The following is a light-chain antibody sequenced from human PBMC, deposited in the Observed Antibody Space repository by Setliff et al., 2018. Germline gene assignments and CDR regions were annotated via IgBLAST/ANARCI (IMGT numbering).Light chain of an antibody. CDR3: SSYSSRTTLDV. V-gene: IGLV2-14*03. Sequence: QSVLTQPASVSGSPGQSITISCTGSTSDIGAYNYVAWYQQHPGKAPKLMIYDVSXXXSGXSXRXXXXXXXXXXSLTISGLQAEDEADYYCSSYSSRTTLDVFGTGTKVTVL. J-gene: IGLJ1*01. CDR1: TSDIGAYNY. CDR2: DVS.